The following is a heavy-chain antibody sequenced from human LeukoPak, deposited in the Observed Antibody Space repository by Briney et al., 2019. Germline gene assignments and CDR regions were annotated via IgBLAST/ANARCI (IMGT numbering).Heavy chain of an antibody. D-gene: IGHD6-6*01. V-gene: IGHV3-23*03. CDR2: IYSGDSGVST. Sequence: PGGSLRLSCAASGFAFSSQAMGWVRQAPGKGLEWVSVIYSGDSGVSTYYADSVKGRFTISRHNSKNTLYLQMSSLRAEDTAVYFCARSAARLRYYYAMDVWGQGTTVTVCS. J-gene: IGHJ6*02. CDR1: GFAFSSQA. CDR3: ARSAARLRYYYAMDV.